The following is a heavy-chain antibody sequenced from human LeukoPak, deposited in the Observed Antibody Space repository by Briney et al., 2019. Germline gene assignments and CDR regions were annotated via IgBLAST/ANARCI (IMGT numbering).Heavy chain of an antibody. CDR1: RFTFSTYA. CDR2: VSGSGGSA. J-gene: IGHJ4*02. Sequence: GSLRLSCAASRFTFSTYAMSWVRQAPGKGLEWVSSVSGSGGSAYYADSVKGRFTISRDNSKNTLYLQMNSLRAEDTAVYYCAKDRYYDSSGNFDYWGQGTLVTVSS. D-gene: IGHD3-22*01. CDR3: AKDRYYDSSGNFDY. V-gene: IGHV3-23*01.